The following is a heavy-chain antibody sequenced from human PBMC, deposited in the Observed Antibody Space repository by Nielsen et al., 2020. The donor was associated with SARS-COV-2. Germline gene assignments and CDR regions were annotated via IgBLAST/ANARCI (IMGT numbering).Heavy chain of an antibody. D-gene: IGHD3-3*01. CDR1: GGSISSGGCY. J-gene: IGHJ4*02. Sequence: SETLSLTCTVSGGSISSGGCYWSWIRQHPGKGLEWIGYIYYSGSTYYNPSLKSRVTISVDTSKNQFSLKLSSVTAADTAVYYCARVVGITIFGVVTAGSFDYWGQGTLVTVSS. V-gene: IGHV4-31*03. CDR2: IYYSGST. CDR3: ARVVGITIFGVVTAGSFDY.